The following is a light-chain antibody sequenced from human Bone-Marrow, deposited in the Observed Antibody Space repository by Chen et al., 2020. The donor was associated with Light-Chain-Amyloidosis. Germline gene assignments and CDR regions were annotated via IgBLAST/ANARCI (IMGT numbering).Light chain of an antibody. J-gene: IGLJ3*02. CDR3: QVSDGSGDPWV. CDR1: NIRSKS. CDR2: GGG. V-gene: IGLV3-21*02. Sequence: SYVLTQPPSQSVVPGQTARITCGGNNIRSKSVHWYHQKSGQAPILVVFGGGDRPSGIPGRFSGSSSGDTATLTISRVEAADEGDYYCQVSDGSGDPWVFGGVTKLTVV.